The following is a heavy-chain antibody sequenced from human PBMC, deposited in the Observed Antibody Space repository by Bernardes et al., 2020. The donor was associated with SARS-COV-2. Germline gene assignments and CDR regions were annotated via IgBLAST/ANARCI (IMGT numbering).Heavy chain of an antibody. V-gene: IGHV3-74*01. J-gene: IGHJ4*02. CDR2: VGGDGTGT. D-gene: IGHD3-22*01. CDR1: GFSFSTTW. CDR3: ARDYYYKPDY. Sequence: GGSLRLSCAASGFSFSTTWMHWFRQVPGKGLVWVSRVGGDGTGTVYADSVKGRFTISRDNAKNTVYLQMNSLRDEDTAVYYCARDYYYKPDYWGQGTLVTVSS.